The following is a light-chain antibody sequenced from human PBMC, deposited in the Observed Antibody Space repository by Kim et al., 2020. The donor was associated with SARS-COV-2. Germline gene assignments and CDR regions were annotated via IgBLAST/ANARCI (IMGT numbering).Light chain of an antibody. V-gene: IGKV3-20*01. CDR1: QSVSSSY. J-gene: IGKJ5*01. Sequence: EIVLTQSPGTLSLSPGERATLSCRASQSVSSSYLAWYQQKAGQAPRLLIYGASSRATGIPDRFSGSGSGTDFTLTISRLEPEDFAVYYCQQYDSSPITFGQETRLEIK. CDR2: GAS. CDR3: QQYDSSPIT.